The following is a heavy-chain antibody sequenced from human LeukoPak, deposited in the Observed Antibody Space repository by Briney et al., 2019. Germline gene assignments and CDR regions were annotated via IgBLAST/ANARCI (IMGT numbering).Heavy chain of an antibody. J-gene: IGHJ4*02. V-gene: IGHV1-46*01. CDR1: GYTFTSYY. Sequence: ASVKVSCKASGYTFTSYYIHWMRQAPGQGLEWMAMINPSGGTTTYAQDFQGRVTMTRDTSTRTAYMELGSLRSEDTAVYYCAKEGNSGWVPKYWGQGTLVTVSS. CDR3: AKEGNSGWVPKY. D-gene: IGHD6-19*01. CDR2: INPSGGTT.